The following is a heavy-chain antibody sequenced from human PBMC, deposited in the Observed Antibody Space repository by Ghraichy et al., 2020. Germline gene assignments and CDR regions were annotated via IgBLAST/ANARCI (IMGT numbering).Heavy chain of an antibody. CDR2: IYYSGST. CDR1: GGSISSYY. J-gene: IGHJ4*02. CDR3: AREVRGSYGYYFDY. V-gene: IGHV4-59*01. D-gene: IGHD5-18*01. Sequence: GSLRLSCTVSGGSISSYYWSWIRQPPGKGLEWIGYIYYSGSTNYNPSLKSQVTISVDTSKNQFSLKLSSVTAADTAVYYCAREVRGSYGYYFDYWGQGTLVTVSS.